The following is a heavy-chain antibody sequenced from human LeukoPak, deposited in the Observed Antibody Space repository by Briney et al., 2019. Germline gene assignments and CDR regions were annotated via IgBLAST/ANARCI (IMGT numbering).Heavy chain of an antibody. CDR2: IYYSGST. CDR3: ARVLREGCSSTSCYAGYYFDY. D-gene: IGHD2-2*01. Sequence: SETLSLTCTVSGGSISSYYWSWIRQPPGKGLEWIGYIYYSGSTNYNPSLKSRVTISVDTSKNQFSLKLSSVTATDTAVYYCARVLREGCSSTSCYAGYYFDYWGQGTLVTVSS. V-gene: IGHV4-59*01. J-gene: IGHJ4*02. CDR1: GGSISSYY.